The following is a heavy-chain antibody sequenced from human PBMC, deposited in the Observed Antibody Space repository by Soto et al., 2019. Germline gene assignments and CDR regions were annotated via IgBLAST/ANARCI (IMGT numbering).Heavy chain of an antibody. V-gene: IGHV1-46*01. CDR1: GYTFTSYY. Sequence: QVQLVQSGAEVKKPGASVKVSCKASGYTFTSYYMHWVRQAPGQGLEWMGIINPSGGSTSYAQKFQGRVTMTRDTSTSTVYMELSCLRSEDTAVYYYARWSFYGDYEDYWGQGTLVTVSS. D-gene: IGHD4-17*01. CDR2: INPSGGST. J-gene: IGHJ4*02. CDR3: ARWSFYGDYEDY.